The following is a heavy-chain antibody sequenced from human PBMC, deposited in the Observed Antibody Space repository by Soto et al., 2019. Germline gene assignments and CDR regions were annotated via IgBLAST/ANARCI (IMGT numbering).Heavy chain of an antibody. J-gene: IGHJ5*02. Sequence: GLDLEWLALIYWDDDKRYSPSLKSRLTITKDTSKNQVVLTMTNMDPVDTATYYCAHKRGYYDFWSGYAPWGQGTLVTVSS. CDR3: AHKRGYYDFWSGYAP. CDR2: IYWDDDK. V-gene: IGHV2-5*02. D-gene: IGHD3-3*01.